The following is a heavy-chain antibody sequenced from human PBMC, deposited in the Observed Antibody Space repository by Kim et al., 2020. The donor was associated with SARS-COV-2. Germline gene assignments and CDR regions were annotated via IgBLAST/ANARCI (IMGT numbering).Heavy chain of an antibody. J-gene: IGHJ6*02. CDR1: GGSINSYY. D-gene: IGHD6-25*01. Sequence: SETLSLTCTVSGGSINSYYWSWIRQPPGKGLEWIGNIFYTGNTNYSPSLLSRVTMSVDTSKNQFSLKLNSVTAADTAVYYCARLAAANIPNYYYFYGMDVWGQGTTVTVS. CDR2: IFYTGNT. CDR3: ARLAAANIPNYYYFYGMDV. V-gene: IGHV4-59*08.